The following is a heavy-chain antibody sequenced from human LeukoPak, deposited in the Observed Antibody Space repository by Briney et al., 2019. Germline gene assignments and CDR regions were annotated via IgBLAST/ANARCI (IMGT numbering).Heavy chain of an antibody. CDR2: IRYDGSNK. V-gene: IGHV3-30*02. CDR3: AKVARETGSVAGPHYYYYGMDV. D-gene: IGHD6-19*01. J-gene: IGHJ6*02. Sequence: PGGSLGLSCAASGFTFSSYGMHWVRQAPGKGLEWVAFIRYDGSNKYYADSVKGRFTISRDNSKNTLYLQMNSLRAEDTAVYYCAKVARETGSVAGPHYYYYGMDVWGQGTTVTVSS. CDR1: GFTFSSYG.